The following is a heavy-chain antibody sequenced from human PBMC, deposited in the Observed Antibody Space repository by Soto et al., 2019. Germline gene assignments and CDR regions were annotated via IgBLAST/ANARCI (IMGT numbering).Heavy chain of an antibody. V-gene: IGHV4-30-2*01. CDR1: GGSISSGGYS. CDR2: IYHSGST. J-gene: IGHJ5*02. Sequence: QLQLQESGSGLVKPSQTLSLTCAVSGGSISSGGYSWSWIRQPPGKGLEWIGYIYHSGSTYYNPSLKSRVTISVDRSKNQFSLKLSSVTAADTAVYYCARGGAYSSGYSRTYSFDPWGQGTLVTVSS. D-gene: IGHD3-22*01. CDR3: ARGGAYSSGYSRTYSFDP.